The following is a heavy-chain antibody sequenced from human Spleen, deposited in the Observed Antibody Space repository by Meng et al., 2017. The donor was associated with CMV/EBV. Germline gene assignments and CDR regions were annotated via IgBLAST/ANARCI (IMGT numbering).Heavy chain of an antibody. V-gene: IGHV1-18*01. CDR2: ISGYNGNT. CDR1: YTFTTYG. J-gene: IGHJ2*01. CDR3: ARDELLGALSSHWYFDL. Sequence: YTFTTYGISWVRQAPGQGLEWMGWISGYNGNTNYAQRFQDRISMTKDTSTSTAYMELMSLGSDDTAVYYCARDELLGALSSHWYFDLWGRGTLVTVSS. D-gene: IGHD1-26*01.